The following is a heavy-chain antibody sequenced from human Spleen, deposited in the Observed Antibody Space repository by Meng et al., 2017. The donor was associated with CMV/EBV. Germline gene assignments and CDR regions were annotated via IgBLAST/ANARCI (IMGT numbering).Heavy chain of an antibody. D-gene: IGHD3-3*01. CDR3: ARVVGYYDFWTGSVLDS. Sequence: ASVKVSCKASGYTFTSYGLTWVRRAPGQGLEWMGWISAYNGNTKYAQKFQGRVTMTTDTSTSTAYMELRSLRPDDTAVYYYARVVGYYDFWTGSVLDSWGQGTLVTVSS. V-gene: IGHV1-18*01. CDR1: GYTFTSYG. J-gene: IGHJ4*02. CDR2: ISAYNGNT.